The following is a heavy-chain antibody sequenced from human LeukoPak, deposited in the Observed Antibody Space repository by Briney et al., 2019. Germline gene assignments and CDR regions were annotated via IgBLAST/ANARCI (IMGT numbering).Heavy chain of an antibody. CDR3: AKDIAQGYTFGSIEQDY. Sequence: GGSLRLSCAVSGLTFSRYAMSWVRQAPGKGLEWVSAIGESGSGTYYADSVKGRFTISRDNSKDTLSLQMNSLRAEDTAVYYCAKDIAQGYTFGSIEQDYWGQGTLVTVSS. J-gene: IGHJ4*02. D-gene: IGHD5-18*01. V-gene: IGHV3-23*01. CDR1: GLTFSRYA. CDR2: IGESGSGT.